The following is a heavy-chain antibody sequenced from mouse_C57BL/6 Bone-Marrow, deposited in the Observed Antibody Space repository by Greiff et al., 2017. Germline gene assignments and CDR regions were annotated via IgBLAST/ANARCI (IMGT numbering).Heavy chain of an antibody. V-gene: IGHV1-15*01. CDR2: IDPETGGT. Sequence: QVQLQQSGAELVRPGASVTLSCKASGYTFTDYEMHWVKQTAVHGLEWIGAIDPETGGTAYNQKFKGKAILTADKSSSTAYMELRSLTSEDSAVYYCTRENDGYYLWFAYWGQGTLVTVSA. D-gene: IGHD2-3*01. CDR3: TRENDGYYLWFAY. CDR1: GYTFTDYE. J-gene: IGHJ3*01.